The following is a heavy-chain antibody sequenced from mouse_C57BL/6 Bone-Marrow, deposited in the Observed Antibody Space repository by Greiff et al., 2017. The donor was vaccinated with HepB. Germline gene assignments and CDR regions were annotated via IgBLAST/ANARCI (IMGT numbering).Heavy chain of an antibody. J-gene: IGHJ4*01. CDR1: GFNIKDDY. CDR3: TTVTTVVDGYAMDY. CDR2: IDPENGDT. V-gene: IGHV14-4*01. Sequence: EVKLQESGAELVRPGASVKLSCTASGFNIKDDYMHWVKQRPEQGLEWIGWIDPENGDTEYASKFQGKATITADTSSNTAYLQLSSLTSEDTAVYYCTTVTTVVDGYAMDYWGQGTSVTVSS. D-gene: IGHD1-1*01.